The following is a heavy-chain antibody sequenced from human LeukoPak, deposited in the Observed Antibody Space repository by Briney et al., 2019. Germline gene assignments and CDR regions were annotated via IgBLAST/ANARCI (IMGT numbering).Heavy chain of an antibody. V-gene: IGHV3-11*01. CDR1: GFTFSDYY. J-gene: IGHJ4*02. CDR2: ISSSGSTI. Sequence: PGGSLRLSCAASGFTFSDYYMSWIRQAPGKGLEWVSYISSSGSTIYYADSVKGRFTISRDNSKNTLYLQMNSLRAEDTALYYCARHDYYDSSGNFDYWGQGTLVTVSS. D-gene: IGHD3-22*01. CDR3: ARHDYYDSSGNFDY.